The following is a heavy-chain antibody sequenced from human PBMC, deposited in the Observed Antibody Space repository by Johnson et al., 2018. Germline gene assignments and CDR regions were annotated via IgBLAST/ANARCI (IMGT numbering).Heavy chain of an antibody. D-gene: IGHD6-13*01. J-gene: IGHJ6*03. CDR3: TRERGYSSSWAYYYYYMDV. CDR2: IRSKAYGGTT. Sequence: VQLVQSGGGLVKPGGSLRLSCAASGFTFSDYYMSWIRQAPGKGLEWVGFIRSKAYGGTTEYAASVKGRVTISRDDSESIAYLQMNSLKIEDTAGYYCTRERGYSSSWAYYYYYMDVWGKGTTVTVSS. CDR1: GFTFSDYY. V-gene: IGHV3-49*05.